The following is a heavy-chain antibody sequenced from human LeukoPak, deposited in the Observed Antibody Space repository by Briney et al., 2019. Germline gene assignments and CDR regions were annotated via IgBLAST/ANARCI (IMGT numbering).Heavy chain of an antibody. Sequence: SETLSLTCTVSGGSISSGAYYWSWVRQRPGKGLEWIGYIYNNGNTYYNPSLKSRLTMSVDTSKNQFSLKLNSVTAADTAVYYCARDTSIGMVRGLISNGLDVWGQGTTVTVSS. CDR3: ARDTSIGMVRGLISNGLDV. D-gene: IGHD3-10*01. CDR2: IYNNGNT. CDR1: GGSISSGAYY. J-gene: IGHJ6*02. V-gene: IGHV4-31*03.